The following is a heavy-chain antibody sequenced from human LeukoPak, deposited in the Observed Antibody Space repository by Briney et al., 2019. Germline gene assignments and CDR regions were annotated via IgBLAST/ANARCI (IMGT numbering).Heavy chain of an antibody. CDR3: AKEGQRGSYGVYDDYH. CDR1: GFTFSRDG. Sequence: GGSLRLSCAASGFTFSRDGMHWVRQAPGKGLEWVAVISNDETNKYYIDSVRGRFTISRDNSKNMVYLQMNSLRVEDTAVYYCAKEGQRGSYGVYDDYHWGEGTLVTVST. V-gene: IGHV3-30*18. CDR2: ISNDETNK. J-gene: IGHJ5*02. D-gene: IGHD5/OR15-5a*01.